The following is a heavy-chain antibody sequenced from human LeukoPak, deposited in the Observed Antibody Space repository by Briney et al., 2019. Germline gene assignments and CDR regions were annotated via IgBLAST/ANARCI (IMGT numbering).Heavy chain of an antibody. D-gene: IGHD4-17*01. CDR2: INPNSGGT. V-gene: IGHV1-2*02. CDR3: ARDAPNDYGDNPGDY. Sequence: GASVKVSCKASGYTFTGYYMHWVRQAPGQGLEWMGWINPNSGGTNYAQKFQGRVTMTRDTSISTAYMELSRLRSDDTAVYYCARDAPNDYGDNPGDYWGQGTLVTVSS. J-gene: IGHJ4*02. CDR1: GYTFTGYY.